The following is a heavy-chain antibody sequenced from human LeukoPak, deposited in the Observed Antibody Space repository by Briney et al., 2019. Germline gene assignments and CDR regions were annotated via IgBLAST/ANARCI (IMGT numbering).Heavy chain of an antibody. J-gene: IGHJ4*02. CDR1: GFXFSNYA. CDR3: AKESENCGAACYALNDW. D-gene: IGHD2-21*02. CDR2: ISSNGGST. Sequence: PGGSLRLSCSASGFXFSNYAMHWVRQAPGKGLKYVSAISSNGGSTYYADSVKGRFTISGDNAKNSLYLQMNSLRAEDTAIYYCAKESENCGAACYALNDWWGQGTLVTVSS. V-gene: IGHV3-64*04.